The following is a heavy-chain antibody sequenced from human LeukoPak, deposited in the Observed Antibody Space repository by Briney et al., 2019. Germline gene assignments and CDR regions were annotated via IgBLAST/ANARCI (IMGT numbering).Heavy chain of an antibody. CDR2: INPNSGAT. J-gene: IGHJ6*03. Sequence: GASVNVSCKASGYTFTGYFIHWLRQAPGPGLEWMGWINPNSGATNYAQKFQGRVTMTRDTSITTAFMELSRLKSDDTAVYYCARDRVTMIVGDYMDVWGKGTTVTVSS. D-gene: IGHD3-22*01. V-gene: IGHV1-2*02. CDR1: GYTFTGYF. CDR3: ARDRVTMIVGDYMDV.